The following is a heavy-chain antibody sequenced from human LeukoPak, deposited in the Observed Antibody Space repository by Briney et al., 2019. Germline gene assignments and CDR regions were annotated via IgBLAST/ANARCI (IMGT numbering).Heavy chain of an antibody. CDR2: IINKAYGGTT. J-gene: IGHJ4*02. CDR3: TRGRDYDIVTGYPTLAY. D-gene: IGHD3-9*01. Sequence: GGSLRLSCAASGFTFCDYAMSWVRKAPGKGLGWLGFIINKAYGGTTEYTASVTGSFTISRDDTNSIDYLQMISLKTKNTAVYDCTRGRDYDIVTGYPTLAYWGQGTLVTVSS. CDR1: GFTFCDYA. V-gene: IGHV3-49*04.